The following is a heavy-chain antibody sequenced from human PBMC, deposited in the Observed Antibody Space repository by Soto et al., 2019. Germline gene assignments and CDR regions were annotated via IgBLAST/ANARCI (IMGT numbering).Heavy chain of an antibody. CDR3: XRWGFSGYNNNY. CDR1: GFSLSARGVG. CDR2: IYWNNDQ. D-gene: IGHD5-12*01. J-gene: IGHJ4*02. V-gene: IGHV2-5*01. Sequence: SGPTLVNPTQTLTLTCTFSGFSLSARGVGVGWIRQPPGKALEWLALIYWNNDQHYSPSLRSRLTITKDTSKNQVVLTMTNMDXXXXXTYXXXRWGFSGYNNNYWGQGTLVTVSS.